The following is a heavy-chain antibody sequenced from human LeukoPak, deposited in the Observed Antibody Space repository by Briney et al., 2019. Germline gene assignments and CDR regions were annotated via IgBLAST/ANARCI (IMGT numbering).Heavy chain of an antibody. J-gene: IGHJ4*02. CDR3: ARAPWSGYLNDY. Sequence: SETLSLTCTVSGGSISSYYWSWIRQPAGKGLEWIGRIYTSGSTNYNPSPKSRVTISVDKSKNQFSLKLSSVTAADTAVYYCARAPWSGYLNDYWGQGTLVTVSS. CDR1: GGSISSYY. D-gene: IGHD3-3*01. V-gene: IGHV4-4*07. CDR2: IYTSGST.